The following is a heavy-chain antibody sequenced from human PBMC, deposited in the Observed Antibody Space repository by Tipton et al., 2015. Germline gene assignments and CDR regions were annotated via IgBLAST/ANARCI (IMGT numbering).Heavy chain of an antibody. CDR3: ARIRSGGYYGMDV. V-gene: IGHV3-66*01. Sequence: SLRLSCAASEFSVSYNYMSWVRQAPGKGLEWVSLIYSDGTTVYADSVKGRFTISRENAKNSLYLQMNSLGAGDTAVYYCARIRSGGYYGMDVWGQGTTVTVSS. CDR2: IYSDGTT. CDR1: EFSVSYNY. D-gene: IGHD3-10*01. J-gene: IGHJ6*02.